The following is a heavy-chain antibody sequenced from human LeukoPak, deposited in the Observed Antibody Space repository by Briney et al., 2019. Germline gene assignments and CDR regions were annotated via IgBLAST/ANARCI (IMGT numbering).Heavy chain of an antibody. J-gene: IGHJ4*02. V-gene: IGHV3-74*01. CDR2: IKGDEIST. CDR3: AKDHYWSIDY. Sequence: GGSLRLSCAASGFDFSSNWMHWVRHAPGQGLVWVSRIKGDEISTNYADSVKGRFTISRDIAKNTLYLQMNSLRAEDTGVYYCAKDHYWSIDYWGRGTLVTVSS. D-gene: IGHD3-3*01. CDR1: GFDFSSNW.